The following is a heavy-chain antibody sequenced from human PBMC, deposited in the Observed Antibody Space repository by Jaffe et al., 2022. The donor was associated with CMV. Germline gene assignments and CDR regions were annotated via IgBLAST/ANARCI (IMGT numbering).Heavy chain of an antibody. V-gene: IGHV5-51*01. CDR3: ARQVYLPAAGLDYGMDV. D-gene: IGHD2-8*01. CDR2: IYPGDSDT. J-gene: IGHJ6*02. CDR1: GYSFTSYW. Sequence: EVQLVQSGAEVKKPGESLKISCKGSGYSFTSYWIGWVRQMPGKGLEWMGIIYPGDSDTRYSPSFQGQVTISADKSISTAYLQWSSLKASDTAMYYCARQVYLPAAGLDYGMDVWGQGTTVTVSS.